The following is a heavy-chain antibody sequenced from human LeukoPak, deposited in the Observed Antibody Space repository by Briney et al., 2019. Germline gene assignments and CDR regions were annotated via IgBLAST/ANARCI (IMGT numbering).Heavy chain of an antibody. CDR2: MYHSGNT. CDR3: ARPTGYCTNGVCSDPFDY. V-gene: IGHV4-4*02. D-gene: IGHD2-8*01. CDR1: GGSISSNNW. J-gene: IGHJ4*02. Sequence: SETLSLTCAVSGGSISSNNWWSWVRQPPGKGLEWIGEMYHSGNTNYNPSLKSRVTISVDKSKNQFSLKLSSVTAADTAVYYCARPTGYCTNGVCSDPFDYWGQGTLVTVSS.